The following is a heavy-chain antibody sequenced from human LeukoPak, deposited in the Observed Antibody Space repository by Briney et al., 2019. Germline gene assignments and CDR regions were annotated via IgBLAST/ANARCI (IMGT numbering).Heavy chain of an antibody. V-gene: IGHV3-21*01. CDR3: ARVRAAFRGVATPRRHYYGMDV. CDR1: EFTFSSYN. Sequence: GGSLRLSCAASEFTFSSYNMNWVRQAPGKGLEWVSSISSSGTYIYYADSVKGRFTISRDNAKNSLYLQMNSLRAEDTAVYYCARVRAAFRGVATPRRHYYGMDVWGQGTTVTVSS. J-gene: IGHJ6*02. CDR2: ISSSGTYI. D-gene: IGHD5-12*01.